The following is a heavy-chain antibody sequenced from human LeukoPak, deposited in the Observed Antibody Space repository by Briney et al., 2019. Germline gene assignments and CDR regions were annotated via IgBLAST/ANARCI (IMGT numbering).Heavy chain of an antibody. CDR2: INPNSGGT. Sequence: ASVKVSFKASGYTFTGYYMHWVRQAPGQGLEWMGRINPNSGGTNYAQKFQGRVTMTRDTSISTAYMELSRLRSDDTAVYYCAREIGRITMIVVVANDAFDIWGQGTMVTVSS. D-gene: IGHD3-22*01. CDR1: GYTFTGYY. J-gene: IGHJ3*02. CDR3: AREIGRITMIVVVANDAFDI. V-gene: IGHV1-2*06.